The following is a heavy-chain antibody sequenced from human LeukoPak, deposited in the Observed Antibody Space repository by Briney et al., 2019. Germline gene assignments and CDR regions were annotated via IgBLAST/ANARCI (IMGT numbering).Heavy chain of an antibody. J-gene: IGHJ5*02. V-gene: IGHV3-7*01. CDR2: IKQDGSEK. Sequence: PGGSLRLPCAASGFTFSSYWMSWVRQAPGKGLEWVANIKQDGSEKYYVDSVKGRFTISRDNAKNSLYLQMNSLRAEDTAVYYCARDLGYCSGGSCYDWFDPWGQGTLVTVSS. D-gene: IGHD2-15*01. CDR3: ARDLGYCSGGSCYDWFDP. CDR1: GFTFSSYW.